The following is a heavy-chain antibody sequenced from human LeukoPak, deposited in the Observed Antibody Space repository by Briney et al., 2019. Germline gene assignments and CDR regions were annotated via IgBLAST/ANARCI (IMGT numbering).Heavy chain of an antibody. V-gene: IGHV4-39*07. CDR3: ARAPPGIANFDY. D-gene: IGHD6-13*01. J-gene: IGHJ4*02. Sequence: PSETLSLTCTVSSGSISTSNYYWGWVRQPPGKALEWIGNIFYSGSTYYSPSLKSRVTISLDTSRNQFSLKLSSVTAADTAVYYCARAPPGIANFDYWGQGTLVTVSS. CDR2: IFYSGST. CDR1: SGSISTSNYY.